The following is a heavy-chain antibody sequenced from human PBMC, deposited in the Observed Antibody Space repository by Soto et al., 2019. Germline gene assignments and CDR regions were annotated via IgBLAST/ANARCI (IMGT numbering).Heavy chain of an antibody. CDR1: GFTVSSNY. CDR3: ARDHPSRDFWSGPIPGYMDV. D-gene: IGHD3-3*01. Sequence: GGSLRLSCAASGFTVSSNYMSWVRQAPGKGLEWVSVIYSGGSTYYADSVKGRFTISRDNSKNTLYLQMNSLRAEDTAVYYCARDHPSRDFWSGPIPGYMDVWGKGTTVTVSS. CDR2: IYSGGST. V-gene: IGHV3-66*01. J-gene: IGHJ6*03.